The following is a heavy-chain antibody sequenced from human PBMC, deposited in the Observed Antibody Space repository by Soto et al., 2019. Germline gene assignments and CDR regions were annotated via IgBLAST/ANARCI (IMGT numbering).Heavy chain of an antibody. CDR3: AKHGIHYYDSSGFLNWFDP. CDR2: ISGSGDST. D-gene: IGHD3-22*01. J-gene: IGHJ5*02. Sequence: GGSLRLSCAASGFTFGSYAMSWVRQAPGKGLEWVSVISGSGDSTYYADSVKGRFTISRDNSKNTVYLQMISLRAEDTAKYYCAKHGIHYYDSSGFLNWFDPWGQGTLVTVSS. CDR1: GFTFGSYA. V-gene: IGHV3-23*01.